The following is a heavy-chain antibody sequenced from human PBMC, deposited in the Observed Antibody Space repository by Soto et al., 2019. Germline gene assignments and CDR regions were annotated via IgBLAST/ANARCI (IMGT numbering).Heavy chain of an antibody. CDR2: IWFDGSNK. V-gene: IGHV3-33*01. D-gene: IGHD3-3*01. CDR3: ARDRRFLEWLDY. J-gene: IGHJ4*02. Sequence: QVQVVEFGGGVVQPGRSLRLSCVASGFKFSTYGMHWVRQAPGKGLEWVADIWFDGSNKYYGDSVKGRFTISRDNSKNTVYLQMNSLRAEDTAVYYCARDRRFLEWLDYWGQGTLVTVSS. CDR1: GFKFSTYG.